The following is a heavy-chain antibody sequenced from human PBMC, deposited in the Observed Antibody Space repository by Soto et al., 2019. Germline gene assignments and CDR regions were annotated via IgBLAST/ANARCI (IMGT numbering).Heavy chain of an antibody. J-gene: IGHJ6*02. CDR1: GYTFTTDA. CDR2: INGGTGQT. D-gene: IGHD2-15*01. V-gene: IGHV1-3*01. CDR3: ARSEEDSDYYYYGMDV. Sequence: ASVKVSCKASGYTFTTDARHWVRQSPGQSLEWMGWINGGTGQTKHSQRFQGRVNINADTSKNQVSLQLNSVTPEDTAVYYCARSEEDSDYYYYGMDVWGQGTTVTVS.